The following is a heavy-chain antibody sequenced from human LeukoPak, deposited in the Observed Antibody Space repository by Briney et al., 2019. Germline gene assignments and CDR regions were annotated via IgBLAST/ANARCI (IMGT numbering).Heavy chain of an antibody. CDR2: IYYSGST. J-gene: IGHJ5*02. D-gene: IGHD3-10*01. V-gene: IGHV4-59*01. Sequence: SETLSLTCTVSGGSISSYDWSWIRQPPGKGLEWIGYIYYSGSTNYNPSLKSRVTISVDTSKNQFSLKLSSVTAADTAVYYCARAVYGSGSYEGIRFDPWGQGTLVTVSS. CDR3: ARAVYGSGSYEGIRFDP. CDR1: GGSISSYD.